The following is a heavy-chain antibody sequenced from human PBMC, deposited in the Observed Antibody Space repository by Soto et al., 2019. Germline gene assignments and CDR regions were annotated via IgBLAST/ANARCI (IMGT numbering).Heavy chain of an antibody. D-gene: IGHD4-17*01. CDR1: GYDFERFP. Sequence: QVQLVQSGGEVKRPGASVKVSCKASGYDFERFPISWVRQARGQGPEGMGLISPYSGSRYYAEKFQGRVTMTTDTSTSTAYMELRSLTSDDTAVYFCAREQYEFGDLCYVDYWGQGTLVTVSS. J-gene: IGHJ4*02. CDR3: AREQYEFGDLCYVDY. CDR2: ISPYSGSR. V-gene: IGHV1-18*04.